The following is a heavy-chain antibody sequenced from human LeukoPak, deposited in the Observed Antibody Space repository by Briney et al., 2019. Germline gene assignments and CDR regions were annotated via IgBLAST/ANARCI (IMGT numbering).Heavy chain of an antibody. CDR2: IIPIFGIA. CDR1: GGTFSSYA. CDR3: ARDSNYDSSGYYPGKYYYYYGMDV. D-gene: IGHD3-22*01. V-gene: IGHV1-69*04. Sequence: SVKVSCKASGGTFSSYAISGLRQAPGQGLECIGRIIPIFGIANYAQKFQGRVTITADKSTSTAYMELSSLRSEDTAVYYCARDSNYDSSGYYPGKYYYYYGMDVWGQGTTVTVSS. J-gene: IGHJ6*02.